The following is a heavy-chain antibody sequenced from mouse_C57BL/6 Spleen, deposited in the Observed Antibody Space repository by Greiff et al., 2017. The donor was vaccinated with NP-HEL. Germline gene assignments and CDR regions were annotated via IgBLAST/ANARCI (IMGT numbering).Heavy chain of an antibody. CDR3: ARRGGSSYRYFDV. V-gene: IGHV1-55*01. J-gene: IGHJ1*03. Sequence: VQLQQSGAELVKPGASVKMSCKASGYTFTSYRITWVKQRPGQGLEWIGDIYPGSGSTNYNEKFKSKATLTVDTSSSTAYMQLSSLTSEDSAVYYCARRGGSSYRYFDVWGTGTTVTVSS. CDR1: GYTFTSYR. CDR2: IYPGSGST. D-gene: IGHD1-1*01.